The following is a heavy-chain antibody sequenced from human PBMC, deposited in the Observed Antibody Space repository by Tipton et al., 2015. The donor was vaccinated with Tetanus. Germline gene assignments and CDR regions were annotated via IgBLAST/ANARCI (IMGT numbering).Heavy chain of an antibody. CDR2: MSYDGTNE. J-gene: IGHJ6*02. CDR1: RFTFSSYA. Sequence: SLRLSCVGSRFTFSSYAFTWVRQTPGKGLEGVAIMSYDGTNEYYAKSVKGRFTISRDNSKNTVYLQMNSLRPEDTAVYYCARSGFYGSGLKYYYGMDVWGQGTTVPFSS. CDR3: ARSGFYGSGLKYYYGMDV. V-gene: IGHV3-30-3*01. D-gene: IGHD3-10*01.